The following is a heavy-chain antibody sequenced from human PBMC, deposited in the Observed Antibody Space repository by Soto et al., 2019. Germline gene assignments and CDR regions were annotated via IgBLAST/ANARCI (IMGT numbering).Heavy chain of an antibody. Sequence: ASVKVSCKTSGYTFTSYAMYWVRQAPGQRLEWMGWINIGNGNTKCSQKFQGRVTITRDTSASTAYMEMSSLRSEDTAVYYCARSLQYCGGDCYSGMGHWGQGTLVTVSS. J-gene: IGHJ4*02. CDR2: INIGNGNT. D-gene: IGHD2-21*02. V-gene: IGHV1-3*04. CDR1: GYTFTSYA. CDR3: ARSLQYCGGDCYSGMGH.